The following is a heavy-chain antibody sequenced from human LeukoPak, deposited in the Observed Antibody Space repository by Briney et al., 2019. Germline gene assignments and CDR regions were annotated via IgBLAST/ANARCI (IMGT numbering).Heavy chain of an antibody. CDR2: ISYSGSA. D-gene: IGHD3-10*01. CDR1: GGSITSVDYF. CDR3: ARVYGSGSRGEDFDY. Sequence: SQTLSLTCTVSGGSITSVDYFWSWIRQPPGKGLEWIGYISYSGSAHYNPSLKSRVTISVDTSKNQFSLNLSSVTATDTAVYFCARVYGSGSRGEDFDYWGQGTMVTVSS. V-gene: IGHV4-30-4*01. J-gene: IGHJ4*03.